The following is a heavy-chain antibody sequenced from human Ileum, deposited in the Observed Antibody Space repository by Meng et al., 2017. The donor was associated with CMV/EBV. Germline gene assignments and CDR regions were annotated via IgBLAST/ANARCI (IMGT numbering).Heavy chain of an antibody. CDR2: VYSSATST. Sequence: GESLKISCAASGITLSAYAVTWVRQAPGKGLEWGSMVYSSATSTFYADSVRGRFTISRDNSKNTVYLQMNNLRAEDTALYYCAKHVAGPNKGWFDPWGQGTLVTVSS. CDR3: AKHVAGPNKGWFDP. CDR1: GITLSAYA. J-gene: IGHJ5*02. V-gene: IGHV3-23*03. D-gene: IGHD4/OR15-4a*01.